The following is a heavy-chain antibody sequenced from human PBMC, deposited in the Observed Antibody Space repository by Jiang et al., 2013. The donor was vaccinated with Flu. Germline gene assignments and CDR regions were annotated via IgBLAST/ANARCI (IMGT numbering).Heavy chain of an antibody. CDR3: ARADNTGWDFDY. CDR2: IFYSGRT. V-gene: IGHV4-39*01. D-gene: IGHD6-19*01. J-gene: IGHJ4*02. Sequence: GPGLVKPSETLSLTCTVSGGSISSSSYYWGWIRQPPGKGLEWVGIIFYSGRTYYNPSLKSRVTVSLDTSKNQFSLKLRSVTAADTAVYYCARADNTGWDFDYWGQGTLVTVSS. CDR1: GGSISSSSYY.